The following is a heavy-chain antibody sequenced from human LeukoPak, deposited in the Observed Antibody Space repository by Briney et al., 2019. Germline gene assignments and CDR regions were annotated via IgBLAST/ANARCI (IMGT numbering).Heavy chain of an antibody. J-gene: IGHJ4*02. Sequence: PGGSLRLSCAASGFTCSSYWMSWVRQAPGKGLEWVANIKQDGSEKYYVDSVKGRFTISRDNAKNSLYLQMNSLRAEDTAVYYCARVTDWNDLVYWGPGTLVTVSS. V-gene: IGHV3-7*01. D-gene: IGHD1-1*01. CDR2: IKQDGSEK. CDR3: ARVTDWNDLVY. CDR1: GFTCSSYW.